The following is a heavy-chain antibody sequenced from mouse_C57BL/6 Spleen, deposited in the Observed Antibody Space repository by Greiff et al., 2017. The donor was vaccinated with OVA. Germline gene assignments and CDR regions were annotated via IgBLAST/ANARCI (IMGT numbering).Heavy chain of an antibody. V-gene: IGHV1-52*01. D-gene: IGHD2-1*01. Sequence: VQLQQPGAELVRPGSSVKLSCKASGYTFTSYWMHWVKQRPIQGLEWIGNIDPSDSETHYNQKFKDKATLTVDKSSSTAYMQLSSLTSEDSAVYYCARKEDGNYLDYWGQGTTLTVSS. CDR1: GYTFTSYW. J-gene: IGHJ2*01. CDR3: ARKEDGNYLDY. CDR2: IDPSDSET.